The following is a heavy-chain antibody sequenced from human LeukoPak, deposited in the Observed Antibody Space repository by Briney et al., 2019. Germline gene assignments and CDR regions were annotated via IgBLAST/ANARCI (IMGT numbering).Heavy chain of an antibody. D-gene: IGHD4-23*01. CDR3: SRGGGNHAFDI. Sequence: GGSLRLSCVASGFTFSSYWMHWVRQDPRKGLVWVSRINGDGRNINYADSVRGRFTISRDNAKNTLYLQMNSLRAEDTAVYYCSRGGGNHAFDIWGQGTMVTVSS. J-gene: IGHJ3*02. CDR2: INGDGRNI. V-gene: IGHV3-74*01. CDR1: GFTFSSYW.